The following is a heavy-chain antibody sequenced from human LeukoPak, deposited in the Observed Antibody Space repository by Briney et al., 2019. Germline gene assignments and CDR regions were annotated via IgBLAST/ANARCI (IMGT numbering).Heavy chain of an antibody. V-gene: IGHV3-23*01. CDR2: ISGSGGST. CDR3: ATTIGGYNYGPSFDY. CDR1: GFTFSSYA. Sequence: PGGSLRLSCSASGFTFSSYALSWVRQAPGKGLEWVSVISGSGGSTHYADSVKGRFTISRDNSKNTLYLQMNSLRAEDTAVYYCATTIGGYNYGPSFDYWGQGTLVTVSS. J-gene: IGHJ4*02. D-gene: IGHD5-18*01.